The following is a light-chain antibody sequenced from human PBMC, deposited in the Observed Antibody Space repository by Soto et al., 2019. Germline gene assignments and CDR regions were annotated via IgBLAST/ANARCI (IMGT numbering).Light chain of an antibody. CDR3: PEYGSSGT. V-gene: IGKV3-20*01. CDR1: QSVSSNY. CDR2: DAS. J-gene: IGKJ1*01. Sequence: EIVCPHAPGTLTLSPVERANHSFGASQSVSSNYLAWYQQKPGQAPRLLMYDASNRATGSHARFSGSGSGTDFPLSISRMECAQFAVYYCPEYGSSGTFGPGTKVDI.